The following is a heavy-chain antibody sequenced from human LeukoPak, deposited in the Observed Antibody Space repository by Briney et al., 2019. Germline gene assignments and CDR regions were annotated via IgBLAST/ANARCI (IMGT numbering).Heavy chain of an antibody. CDR2: ISGSGGST. Sequence: AGGSLRLSCAASGFTFSSYAMSWVRQAPGKGLEWVSAISGSGGSTYYADSVRGRFTISRDNSKNTLYLQMNSLRAEDTAVYYCAKGSLWDSSSWYRYYYMDVWGKGTTVTVSS. J-gene: IGHJ6*03. V-gene: IGHV3-23*01. D-gene: IGHD6-13*01. CDR1: GFTFSSYA. CDR3: AKGSLWDSSSWYRYYYMDV.